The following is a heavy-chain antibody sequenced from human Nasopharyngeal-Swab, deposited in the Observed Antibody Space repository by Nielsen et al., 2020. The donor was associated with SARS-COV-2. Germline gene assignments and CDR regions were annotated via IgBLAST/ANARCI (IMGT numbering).Heavy chain of an antibody. CDR1: GFTFSTYW. V-gene: IGHV3-74*01. CDR2: INSEGSST. Sequence: GESLKISCAASGFTFSTYWMHWVRQAPGKGLVWVSRINSEGSSTTYAGSVKGRFTISRDNAKNTLSLQMNSLRVEDTAVYYCARDLDCSSSDCYLDAFDIWGQGTAVTVSS. J-gene: IGHJ3*02. D-gene: IGHD2-2*01. CDR3: ARDLDCSSSDCYLDAFDI.